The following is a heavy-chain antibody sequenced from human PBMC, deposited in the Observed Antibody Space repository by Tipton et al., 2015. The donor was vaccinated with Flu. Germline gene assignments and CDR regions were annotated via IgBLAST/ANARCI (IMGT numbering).Heavy chain of an antibody. D-gene: IGHD1-26*01. CDR1: GFTFDDYA. Sequence: SLRLSCAASGFTFDDYAMHWVRQAPGKGLEWVSLISWDGGSTYYADSVKGRFTISRDNSKDMLYLQMNSLRAEDTAVFYCAKSGGFDSWNQGALVIVSS. V-gene: IGHV3-43D*04. CDR2: ISWDGGST. J-gene: IGHJ4*02. CDR3: AKSGGFDS.